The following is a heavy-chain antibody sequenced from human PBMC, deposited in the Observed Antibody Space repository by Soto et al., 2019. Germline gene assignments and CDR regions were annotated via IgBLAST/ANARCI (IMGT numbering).Heavy chain of an antibody. J-gene: IGHJ4*02. V-gene: IGHV4-39*01. CDR2: IYYSGRT. CDR1: VESISSSSYY. Sequence: SETLSLTCIVSVESISSSSYYWGWIRQPPGKGLEWIGSIYYSGRTYYNPSFKSRVTISIDTSKNQFSLKLSSVTATDTAVYYCARQRTTVVTKAYFDHWGQGALVTVSS. CDR3: ARQRTTVVTKAYFDH. D-gene: IGHD2-21*02.